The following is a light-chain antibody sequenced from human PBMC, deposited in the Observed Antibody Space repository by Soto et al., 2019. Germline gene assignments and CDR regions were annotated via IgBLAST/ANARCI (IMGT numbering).Light chain of an antibody. Sequence: DIQMTQSPSSLSASVGDRVTITCRASQGISDYLAWYQQKPEKVPKLLIYEASTLQSGVPSRFSGSGSGTDFTLTISSLQPEDVATYYCQKYNRTPRTFGQGTKVEIK. V-gene: IGKV1-27*01. CDR3: QKYNRTPRT. J-gene: IGKJ1*01. CDR1: QGISDY. CDR2: EAS.